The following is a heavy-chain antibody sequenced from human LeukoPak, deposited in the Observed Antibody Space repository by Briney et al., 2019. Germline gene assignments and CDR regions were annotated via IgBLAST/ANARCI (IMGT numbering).Heavy chain of an antibody. Sequence: QPGGSLRLSCAASGFTFSSYSMNWVRQALGKGLEWVSSISSSSSYIYYADSVKGRFTISRDSARNSLYLQMNSLRAEDTAVYYCARVQSFVTGPGYYYYYMDVWGKGTTVTVSS. CDR3: ARVQSFVTGPGYYYYYMDV. V-gene: IGHV3-21*01. J-gene: IGHJ6*03. D-gene: IGHD7-27*01. CDR2: ISSSSSYI. CDR1: GFTFSSYS.